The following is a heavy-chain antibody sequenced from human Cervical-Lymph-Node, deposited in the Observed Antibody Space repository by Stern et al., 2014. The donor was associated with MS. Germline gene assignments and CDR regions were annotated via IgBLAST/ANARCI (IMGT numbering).Heavy chain of an antibody. D-gene: IGHD3-10*01. Sequence: EVQLVKSGGGLVQPGGSLRLSCAASGFIFNKFWMTWVRQAPGKGLEWVANIKQDGSQKNDVDSVKGRFTISRDNAKNSLYLQMNSLRAEDTAVYYCARVGDYGSESYNRWIDYWGQGTLVTVSS. J-gene: IGHJ4*02. CDR2: IKQDGSQK. V-gene: IGHV3-7*01. CDR1: GFIFNKFW. CDR3: ARVGDYGSESYNRWIDY.